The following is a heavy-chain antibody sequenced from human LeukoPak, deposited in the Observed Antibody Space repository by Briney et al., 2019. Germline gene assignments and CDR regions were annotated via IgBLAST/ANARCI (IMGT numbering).Heavy chain of an antibody. D-gene: IGHD3-22*01. CDR2: IWYDGSNK. Sequence: GRSLRLSCAASGFTFSSYGMHWVRQAPGKGLEWVAVIWYDGSNKYYADSVKGRSTISRDNSKNTLYLQVNSLRAEDTAVYYCARDRSYDSSGYLGYWCQGTLVTVSS. V-gene: IGHV3-33*01. CDR1: GFTFSSYG. J-gene: IGHJ4*02. CDR3: ARDRSYDSSGYLGY.